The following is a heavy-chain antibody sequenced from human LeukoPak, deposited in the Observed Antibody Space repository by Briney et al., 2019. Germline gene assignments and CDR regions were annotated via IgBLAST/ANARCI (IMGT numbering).Heavy chain of an antibody. D-gene: IGHD5-12*01. CDR1: GFTFSSYW. CDR3: ARDGWLRSPFDY. J-gene: IGHJ4*02. CDR2: IKQDGSEK. Sequence: GGSLRLSCAASGFTFSSYWMSWVRQTPGKGLVWVANIKQDGSEKYYVDSVKGRFTISRDNAKNSLYLQMNSLRAEDTAVYYCARDGWLRSPFDYWGQGTLVTVSS. V-gene: IGHV3-7*01.